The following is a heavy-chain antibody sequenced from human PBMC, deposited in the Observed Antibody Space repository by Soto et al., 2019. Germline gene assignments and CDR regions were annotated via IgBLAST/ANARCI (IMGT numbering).Heavy chain of an antibody. D-gene: IGHD5-18*01. CDR2: INHSGST. CDR1: GGSFSGYY. CDR3: ARGEYLSAMVTRWFAP. Sequence: SETLSLTCAVYGGSFSGYYWIWIRQPPGKGLEWIGEINHSGSTNYNPSLKSRVTISVDTSKNQFSLKLSSVTAADTAVYYCARGEYLSAMVTRWFAPWGQGTLVTVSS. V-gene: IGHV4-34*01. J-gene: IGHJ5*02.